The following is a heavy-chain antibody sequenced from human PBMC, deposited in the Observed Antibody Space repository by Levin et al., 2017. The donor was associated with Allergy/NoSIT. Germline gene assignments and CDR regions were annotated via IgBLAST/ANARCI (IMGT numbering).Heavy chain of an antibody. CDR1: GYSFTSYW. J-gene: IGHJ6*03. CDR2: IYPGDSDT. Sequence: GGSLRLSCQGSGYSFTSYWIGWVRQMPGKGLEWMGIIYPGDSDTRYSPSFQGQVTISADKFISTAYLQWSSLKASDTAIYYCARRGTRDYYYYMDVWGKGTTVTVSS. CDR3: ARRGTRDYYYYMDV. D-gene: IGHD1-1*01. V-gene: IGHV5-51*01.